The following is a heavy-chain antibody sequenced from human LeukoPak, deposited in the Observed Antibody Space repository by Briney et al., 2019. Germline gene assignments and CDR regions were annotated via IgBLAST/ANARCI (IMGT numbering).Heavy chain of an antibody. CDR3: ARDKYSSSSDLHYYYYYYMDV. CDR1: GGSISSSSYY. V-gene: IGHV4-39*07. D-gene: IGHD6-6*01. Sequence: SETLSLTCTVSGGSISSSSYYWGWIRQPPGKGLEWIGSIYYSGSTYSNPSLKSRVTMSVDTSKNQFSLKLSSVTAADTAVYYCARDKYSSSSDLHYYYYYYMDVWGKGTTVTVSS. J-gene: IGHJ6*03. CDR2: IYYSGST.